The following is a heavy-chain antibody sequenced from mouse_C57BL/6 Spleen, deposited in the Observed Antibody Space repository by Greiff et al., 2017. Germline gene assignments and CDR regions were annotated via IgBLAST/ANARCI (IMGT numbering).Heavy chain of an antibody. CDR1: GFSLTSYG. D-gene: IGHD2-4*01. V-gene: IGHV2-2*01. J-gene: IGHJ3*01. Sequence: VQRVESGPGLVQPSQSLSITCTVSGFSLTSYGVHWVRQSPGKGLEWLGVIWSGGSTDYNAAFISRLSISKDNSKSQVFFKMNSLQADDTAIYYCARNFYDYDVWFAYWGQGTLVTVSA. CDR2: IWSGGST. CDR3: ARNFYDYDVWFAY.